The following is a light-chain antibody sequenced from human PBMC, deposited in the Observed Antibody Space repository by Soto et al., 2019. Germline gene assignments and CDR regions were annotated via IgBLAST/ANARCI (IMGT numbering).Light chain of an antibody. V-gene: IGLV4-60*03. Sequence: QLVLTQSSYASASLGSSVKLTCTLSSGHSSYIIAWHQQQPGKAPRYLMKLEGSGSYNKGSGVPDRFSGSSSGADRYLTISNLQSEDEADYYCETWDSHTRVFGGGTKLTVL. J-gene: IGLJ2*01. CDR2: LEGSGSY. CDR3: ETWDSHTRV. CDR1: SGHSSYI.